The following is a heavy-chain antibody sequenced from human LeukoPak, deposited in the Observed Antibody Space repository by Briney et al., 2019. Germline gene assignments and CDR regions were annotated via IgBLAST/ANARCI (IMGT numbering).Heavy chain of an antibody. CDR2: ISSSSSSI. D-gene: IGHD1-26*01. Sequence: GGSLRLSCTASGFTFSAYGMNWVRQAPGKGLEWVSYISSSSSSIYYADSVKGRFTISRDNAKNSLYLQMNSLRAEDTAVYYCASPISSGARGYWGQGTLVTVSS. V-gene: IGHV3-48*04. CDR3: ASPISSGARGY. CDR1: GFTFSAYG. J-gene: IGHJ1*01.